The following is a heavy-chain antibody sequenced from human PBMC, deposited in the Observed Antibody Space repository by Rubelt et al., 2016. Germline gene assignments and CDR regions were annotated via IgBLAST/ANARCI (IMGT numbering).Heavy chain of an antibody. D-gene: IGHD5-12*01. CDR2: VHYSGST. CDR1: GGSISSYY. CDR3: ARTSGYNYDEAFDI. Sequence: GLVKPSETLSLTCTVSGGSISSYYWSWIRQPPGKGLEWIGYVHYSGSTDYNPSLKSRVTISVDTSKKPFSLKVRSVTAADTAVYYCARTSGYNYDEAFDIWGQGTMVTVSS. V-gene: IGHV4-59*08. J-gene: IGHJ3*02.